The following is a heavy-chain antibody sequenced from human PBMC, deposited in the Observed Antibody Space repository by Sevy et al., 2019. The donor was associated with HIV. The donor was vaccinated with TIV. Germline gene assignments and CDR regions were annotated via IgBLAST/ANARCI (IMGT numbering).Heavy chain of an antibody. CDR2: ISYTSTTI. Sequence: GGSLRLSCAVSGFTFNTYNMNWVRQAPGKGLEWVSYISYTSTTIYYADSVRGRLTRPRDNAKNTLYLQMNSLRDEDTAVYYCASSDATSRFGYYYFAMDFWGQGTSVTVSS. D-gene: IGHD3-22*01. V-gene: IGHV3-48*02. CDR1: GFTFNTYN. CDR3: ASSDATSRFGYYYFAMDF. J-gene: IGHJ6*02.